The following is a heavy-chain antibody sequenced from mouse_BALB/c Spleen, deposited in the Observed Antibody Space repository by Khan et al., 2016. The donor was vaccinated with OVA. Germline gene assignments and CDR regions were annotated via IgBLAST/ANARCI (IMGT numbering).Heavy chain of an antibody. CDR1: GFSLSRYN. CDR2: IWGGGGT. J-gene: IGHJ4*01. D-gene: IGHD2-14*01. CDR3: ARAYYRYDGDYAMDY. Sequence: VQLQESGPGLVAPSQSLSITCTVSGFSLSRYNIHWVRQLPGKGLEWLGMIWGGGGTDYNPTLKSRLSISKDNSKSQVFLKMNSLQTDDSAMYYCARAYYRYDGDYAMDYWGQGTSVTVSS. V-gene: IGHV2-6-4*01.